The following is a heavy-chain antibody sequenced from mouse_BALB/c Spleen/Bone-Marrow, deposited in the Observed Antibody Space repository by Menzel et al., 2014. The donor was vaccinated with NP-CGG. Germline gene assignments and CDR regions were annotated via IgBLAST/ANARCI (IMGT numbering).Heavy chain of an antibody. CDR3: ARFATGSFAY. CDR2: IFPVNADT. V-gene: IGHV1-80*01. J-gene: IGHJ3*01. D-gene: IGHD1-1*01. CDR1: GYVFTDYW. Sequence: QVQLQQSGPELVRPGSSVKISCKASGYVFTDYWMNWLRQRPGQGLEWIGQIFPVNADTNYKANFKDKVTLTADKFSTTAYMQLNSLTSEDSAVYFCARFATGSFAYWGQGTLVTVSA.